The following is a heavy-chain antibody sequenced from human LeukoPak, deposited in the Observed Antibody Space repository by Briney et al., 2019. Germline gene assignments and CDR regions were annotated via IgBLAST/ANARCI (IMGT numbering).Heavy chain of an antibody. V-gene: IGHV3-23*01. J-gene: IGHJ4*02. CDR1: GFTFSSYA. D-gene: IGHD5-18*01. Sequence: GGSLRLSCAASGFTFSSYAMGWVRQAPGKGLEWVSAITASGSNTYYADSVKGRFTISRDNSKNTLYLQVNSLRAEDTAVYYCAKGNGYSYGRYYFDYWGQGTLVTVSS. CDR3: AKGNGYSYGRYYFDY. CDR2: ITASGSNT.